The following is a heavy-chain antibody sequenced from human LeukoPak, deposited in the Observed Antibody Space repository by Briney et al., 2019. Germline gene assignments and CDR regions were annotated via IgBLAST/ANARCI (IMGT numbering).Heavy chain of an antibody. V-gene: IGHV4-39*01. CDR2: IYYSGST. D-gene: IGHD6-19*01. J-gene: IGHJ4*02. Sequence: PSETLSLTCTDSGGSISSSSYYWGWIRQPPGKGLEWIGSIYYSGSTYYNPSLKSRVTISVDTSKNQFSLKLSSVTAADTAVYYCARHYSSGWHGDYWGQGTLVTVSS. CDR1: GGSISSSSYY. CDR3: ARHYSSGWHGDY.